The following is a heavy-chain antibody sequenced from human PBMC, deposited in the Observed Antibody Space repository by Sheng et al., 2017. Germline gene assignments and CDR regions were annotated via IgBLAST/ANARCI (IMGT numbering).Heavy chain of an antibody. Sequence: QVQLVQSGAEVKKPGASVKVSCKASGYTFTGYYIHWVRQAPGQGLEWMGYINPNRGDTNYPQKFQGRVTMTRDTSISTAYMELSRLRSDDTAVYYCARRSMATINYFDYWGQGTLVT. CDR3: ARRSMATINYFDY. V-gene: IGHV1-2*02. D-gene: IGHD5-12*01. CDR1: GYTFTGYY. J-gene: IGHJ4*02. CDR2: INPNRGDT.